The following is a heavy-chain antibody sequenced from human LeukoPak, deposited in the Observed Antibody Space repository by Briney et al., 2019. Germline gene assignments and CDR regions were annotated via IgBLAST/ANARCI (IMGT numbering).Heavy chain of an antibody. Sequence: PGGSLRLSCAASGFTFSSYGMHWVRQAPGKGLEWVAVISYDGSNKYYPDSVKGRFTISRDNAKNTLDLQMNSLRAEDTAVYYCAKDKDFWSGYYRGLPYYYGMDVWGQGTTVTVSS. CDR1: GFTFSSYG. V-gene: IGHV3-30*18. D-gene: IGHD3-3*01. J-gene: IGHJ6*02. CDR2: ISYDGSNK. CDR3: AKDKDFWSGYYRGLPYYYGMDV.